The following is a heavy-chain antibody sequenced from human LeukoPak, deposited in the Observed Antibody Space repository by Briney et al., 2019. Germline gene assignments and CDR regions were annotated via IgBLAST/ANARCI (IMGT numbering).Heavy chain of an antibody. CDR3: ARSPGSYYKTGAFDI. D-gene: IGHD3-10*01. CDR2: IYSGGST. Sequence: PGGSLRLSCAASGFTVSSNYMSWVRQAPGKGLEWVSVIYSGGSTYYADSVKGRFTISRDNAKNSLYLQMNSLRAEDTAVYYCARSPGSYYKTGAFDIWGQGTMVTVSS. V-gene: IGHV3-66*01. CDR1: GFTVSSNY. J-gene: IGHJ3*02.